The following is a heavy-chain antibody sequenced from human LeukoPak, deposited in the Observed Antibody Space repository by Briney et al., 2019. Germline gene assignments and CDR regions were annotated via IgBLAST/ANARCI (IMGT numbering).Heavy chain of an antibody. CDR3: TGAEKAVTGTLDS. V-gene: IGHV4-59*01. CDR2: MYNRGIT. J-gene: IGHJ4*02. D-gene: IGHD6-19*01. CDR1: GDSISNYY. Sequence: PSETLSLTCTVSGDSISNYYWSCIRHSPGEELEWIGYMYNRGITTYNPSLKSRVTISTETSKNQFSLSLTSPTGADTAGDYCTGAEKAVTGTLDSWGQGTLITVSS.